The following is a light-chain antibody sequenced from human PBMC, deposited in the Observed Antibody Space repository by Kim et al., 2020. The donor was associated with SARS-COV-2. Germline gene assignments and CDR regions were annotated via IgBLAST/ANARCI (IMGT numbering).Light chain of an antibody. CDR1: SSNIGAGYE. J-gene: IGLJ3*02. CDR2: GNS. Sequence: RVTISCTGSSSNIGAGYEVHWYQQLPGTAPKLLIYGNSNRPSGVPDRFSGSKSGTSASLAITGLQAEDEADYYCQSYDSSLSVWVFGGGTKVTVL. CDR3: QSYDSSLSVWV. V-gene: IGLV1-40*01.